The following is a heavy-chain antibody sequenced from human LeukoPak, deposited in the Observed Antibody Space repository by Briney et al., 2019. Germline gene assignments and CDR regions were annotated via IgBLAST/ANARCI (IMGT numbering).Heavy chain of an antibody. CDR3: AKDAQRGFDYSNSLEY. Sequence: GGSLRLSCAASGFIFSHYGMHWVREAPGKGLEWVAVIWHDGSSKYYADSVKGRFTISRDNSENTVYLQMNSLRAEDTAVYYCAKDAQRGFDYSNSLEYWGQGDLVTVSS. CDR1: GFIFSHYG. CDR2: IWHDGSSK. D-gene: IGHD4-11*01. J-gene: IGHJ4*02. V-gene: IGHV3-33*06.